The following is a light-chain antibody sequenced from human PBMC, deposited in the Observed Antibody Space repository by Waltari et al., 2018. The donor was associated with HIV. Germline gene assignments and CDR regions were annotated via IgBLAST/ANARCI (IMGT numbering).Light chain of an antibody. CDR2: EVS. J-gene: IGLJ2*01. Sequence: QSALTQPASVSGSPGQLITISCTGTSSDVGGYNYVSWYQHHPGKAPKLMISEVSNRPSGVSNRFSGSKSGNTASLTISGLQAEDEADYYCSSYSSSITLYVVFGGGTKLTVL. V-gene: IGLV2-14*01. CDR1: SSDVGGYNY. CDR3: SSYSSSITLYVV.